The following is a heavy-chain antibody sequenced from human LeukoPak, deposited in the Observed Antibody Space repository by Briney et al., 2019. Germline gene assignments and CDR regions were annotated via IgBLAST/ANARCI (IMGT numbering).Heavy chain of an antibody. Sequence: PSETLSLTCAVSGGSISSGGYSWSWIRQPPGKGLGWIGYIYHSGSTYYNPSLKSRVTISVDRSKNQFSLKLSSVTAADTAVYYCARVRRGGLCDIWGQGTMVTVSS. CDR1: GGSISSGGYS. CDR3: ARVRRGGLCDI. J-gene: IGHJ3*02. V-gene: IGHV4-30-2*01. CDR2: IYHSGST. D-gene: IGHD3-10*01.